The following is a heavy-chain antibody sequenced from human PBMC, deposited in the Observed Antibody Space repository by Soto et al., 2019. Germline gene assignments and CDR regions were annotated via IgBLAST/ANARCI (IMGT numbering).Heavy chain of an antibody. V-gene: IGHV4-30-4*01. D-gene: IGHD6-13*01. CDR3: ARDRSGSWMYKWFDP. Sequence: QVQLQESGPGLVKPSQTLSLTCSVSGDSINSADYYWSWIRQPPGKGLEWIGHIYYSGSTYYSPSLKSRLTISIDTSNNEFSMKLTSVTAADAAVYYCARDRSGSWMYKWFDPWGQGTLVTVSS. J-gene: IGHJ5*02. CDR1: GDSINSADYY. CDR2: IYYSGST.